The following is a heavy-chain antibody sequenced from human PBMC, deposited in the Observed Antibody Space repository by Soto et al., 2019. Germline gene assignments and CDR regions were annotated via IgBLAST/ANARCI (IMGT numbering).Heavy chain of an antibody. CDR2: IYYSGST. CDR1: GGSISSSSYY. Sequence: QLQLQESGPGLVKPSETLSLTCTVSGGSISSSSYYWGWIRQPPGKGLEWIGSIYYSGSTYYNPSLTSRVTISVDTSKNQCALKLSSVTAADTAVYYCASCSGGSCYPPSGWFDPWGQGTLVTVSS. J-gene: IGHJ5*02. V-gene: IGHV4-39*01. CDR3: ASCSGGSCYPPSGWFDP. D-gene: IGHD2-15*01.